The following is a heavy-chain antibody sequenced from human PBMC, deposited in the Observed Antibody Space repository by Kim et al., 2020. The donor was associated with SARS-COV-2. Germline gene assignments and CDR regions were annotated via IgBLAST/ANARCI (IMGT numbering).Heavy chain of an antibody. CDR3: ARDRGSSSLAADY. V-gene: IGHV1-69*04. Sequence: SVKVSCKASGGTFSSYAISWVRQAPGQGLEWMGRIIPILGIANYAQKFQGRVTITADKSTSTAYMELSSLRSEDTAVYYCARDRGSSSLAADYWGQGTLVTVSS. CDR1: GGTFSSYA. J-gene: IGHJ4*02. D-gene: IGHD2-2*01. CDR2: IIPILGIA.